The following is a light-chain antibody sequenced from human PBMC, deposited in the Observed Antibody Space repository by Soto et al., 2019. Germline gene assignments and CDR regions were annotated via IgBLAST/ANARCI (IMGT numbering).Light chain of an antibody. CDR1: QSSSSY. J-gene: IGKJ4*01. CDR2: VAS. V-gene: IGKV1-39*01. CDR3: QQSSRTHQT. Sequence: DIPMTQSPSSLSASVGDRVTITCRASQSSSSYLSWYQQKPGKAPKLLIIVASTLQSGVPSRFSGSGSGTDSTLAISSLQPEDCATYCCQQSSRTHQTFGGGTRVDIK.